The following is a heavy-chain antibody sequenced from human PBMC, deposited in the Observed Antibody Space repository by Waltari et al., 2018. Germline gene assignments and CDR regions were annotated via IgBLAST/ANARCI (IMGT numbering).Heavy chain of an antibody. CDR2: IYPGDSDT. V-gene: IGHV5-51*01. CDR1: GYSFTSYW. D-gene: IGHD2-15*01. Sequence: EVQLVQSGAEVKKPGESLKISCKGSGYSFTSYWIGWVRQMPGKGLEWMGIIYPGDSDTRYSPSFQGQVTISADKSISTAYLQWSSLKASDTAMYYCAKDMGVVVVAATRFDYWGQGTLVTVSS. J-gene: IGHJ4*02. CDR3: AKDMGVVVVAATRFDY.